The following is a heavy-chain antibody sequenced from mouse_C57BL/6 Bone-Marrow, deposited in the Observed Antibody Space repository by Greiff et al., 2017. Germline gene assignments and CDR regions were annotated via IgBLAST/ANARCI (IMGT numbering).Heavy chain of an antibody. CDR2: IDPSDSYT. V-gene: IGHV1-69*01. Sequence: QVQLQQPGAELVMPGASVKLSCKASGYTFTSYWMHWVKQRPGQGLEWIGEIDPSDSYTNYNQQFKGKSTLTVDKFSSTAYMQLSSLTSEDSAVYYCAREETGTNFDYWGQGTTLTVSS. CDR1: GYTFTSYW. J-gene: IGHJ2*01. D-gene: IGHD4-1*01. CDR3: AREETGTNFDY.